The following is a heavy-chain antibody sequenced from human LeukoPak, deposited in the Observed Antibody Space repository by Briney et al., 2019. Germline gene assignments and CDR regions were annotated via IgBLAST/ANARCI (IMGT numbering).Heavy chain of an antibody. CDR3: AKVDYGGNPFDY. Sequence: GGSLRLSCAASGFTFSSYAMSWVRQAPGKGLEWVSAISGSGGNTYYADSVKGRFTISRDNCRTTLYLQMNSLRAEDTAVYYCAKVDYGGNPFDYWGQGTLVTVSS. CDR1: GFTFSSYA. V-gene: IGHV3-23*01. CDR2: ISGSGGNT. D-gene: IGHD4-23*01. J-gene: IGHJ4*02.